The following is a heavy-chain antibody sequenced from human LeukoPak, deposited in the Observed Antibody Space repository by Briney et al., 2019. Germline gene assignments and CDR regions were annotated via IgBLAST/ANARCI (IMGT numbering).Heavy chain of an antibody. D-gene: IGHD2-2*01. CDR3: AKLGCSSTSCYQGY. CDR2: ISGSGGST. V-gene: IGHV3-23*01. J-gene: IGHJ4*02. Sequence: GGSLRLSCAASGFTFSSYAMSWVRQAPGKGLEWVSPISGSGGSTYYADSVKGRFTISRDNSKNTLYLQMNSLRAEDTAVYYCAKLGCSSTSCYQGYWGQGTLVTVSS. CDR1: GFTFSSYA.